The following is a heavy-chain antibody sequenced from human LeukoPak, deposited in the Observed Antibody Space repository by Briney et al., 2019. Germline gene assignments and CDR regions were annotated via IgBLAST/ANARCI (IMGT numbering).Heavy chain of an antibody. Sequence: SETPSLTCTVSGGSISSSSYYWGWIRQPPGKGLEWIGSIYYSGSTYYNPSLKSRVTISVDTSKNQFSLKLSSVTAADTAVYYCAGWRDTAMVRAQRFDPWGQGTLVTVSS. CDR1: GGSISSSSYY. CDR3: AGWRDTAMVRAQRFDP. J-gene: IGHJ5*02. V-gene: IGHV4-39*05. CDR2: IYYSGST. D-gene: IGHD5-18*01.